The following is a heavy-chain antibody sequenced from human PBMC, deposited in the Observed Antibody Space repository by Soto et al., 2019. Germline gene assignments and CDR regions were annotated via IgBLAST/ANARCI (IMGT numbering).Heavy chain of an antibody. CDR2: IIPIFGTA. CDR1: GGTFSSYA. J-gene: IGHJ6*02. D-gene: IGHD6-13*01. CDR3: AREWTAAGTVYYCGMDV. Sequence: AASVKVSCKASGGTFSSYAISWVRQAPGQGLEWMGGIIPIFGTANYAQKLQGRVTITADESTSTAYMELSSLRSEDTAVCYCAREWTAAGTVYYCGMDVWGQGTTVTVSS. V-gene: IGHV1-69*13.